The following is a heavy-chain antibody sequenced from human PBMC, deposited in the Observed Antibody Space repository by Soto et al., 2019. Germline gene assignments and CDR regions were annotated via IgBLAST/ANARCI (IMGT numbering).Heavy chain of an antibody. CDR3: ARDPAARSRYYYLFDY. V-gene: IGHV3-30-3*01. J-gene: IGHJ4*02. Sequence: GGSLRLSCAASGFTFSTFSMHWVRQAPGKGLDWVAVISYDGSNKYYADSVKGRFTISRDNSKNTLYLQMNSLRAEDTDVYYCARDPAARSRYYYLFDYWGQGTLVTVSS. CDR2: ISYDGSNK. D-gene: IGHD3-22*01. CDR1: GFTFSTFS.